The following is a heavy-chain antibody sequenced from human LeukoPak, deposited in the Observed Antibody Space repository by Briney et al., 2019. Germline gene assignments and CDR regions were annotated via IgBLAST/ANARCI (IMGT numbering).Heavy chain of an antibody. CDR2: MNSDGSST. CDR3: ARGDDSGYYDYFDY. D-gene: IGHD3-22*01. CDR1: GFTLSRYW. J-gene: IGHJ4*02. V-gene: IGHV3-74*01. Sequence: GGSLRLSCAASGFTLSRYWMHWVRQAPGKGLVSVAHMNSDGSSTYYAASVKGRFTISRDFSKNTVFLHMNSLRAEDTAMYYCARGDDSGYYDYFDYWGQGALVTVSS.